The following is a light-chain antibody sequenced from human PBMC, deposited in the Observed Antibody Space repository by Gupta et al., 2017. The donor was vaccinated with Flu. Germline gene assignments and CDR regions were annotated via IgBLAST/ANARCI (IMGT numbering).Light chain of an antibody. Sequence: TETSSDVVIYNLVSWYQQHPGKAPKLMIYEGSKRPSGVSNRFSGSKSGNTASLTISGLQAEDEADYYCCSYAGTLFGGGTKLTVL. V-gene: IGLV2-23*01. CDR2: EGS. CDR1: SSDVVIYNL. J-gene: IGLJ3*02. CDR3: CSYAGTL.